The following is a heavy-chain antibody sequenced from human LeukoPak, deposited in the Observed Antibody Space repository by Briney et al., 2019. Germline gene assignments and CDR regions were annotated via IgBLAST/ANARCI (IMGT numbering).Heavy chain of an antibody. CDR3: AKLGGQELHNYYVAV. CDR2: IIDSGEST. V-gene: IGHV3-23*01. J-gene: IGHJ6*03. Sequence: TGGSLRLSCAASGFTFSSYAMSWVRQAPGKGLEWVSGIIDSGESTYYANFAKGRFTISRDNSKHTLYLQMNSMRAEDTAVYYCAKLGGQELHNYYVAVCGKGTTVAVSS. D-gene: IGHD3-16*01. CDR1: GFTFSSYA.